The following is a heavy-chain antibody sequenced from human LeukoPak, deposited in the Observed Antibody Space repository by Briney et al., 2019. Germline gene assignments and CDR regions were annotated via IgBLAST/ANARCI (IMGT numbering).Heavy chain of an antibody. D-gene: IGHD1-26*01. CDR1: GFPFSRDH. V-gene: IGHV3-21*01. Sequence: GGSLRLSCAASGFPFSRDHMNWVRQAPGKGLEWVASISTSSSYIYYADSVKGRFTISRDNARKSLSLLMDSLRAKDTAVYYCARCQASGWELLGPLASWGQGTLVTVSS. CDR3: ARCQASGWELLGPLAS. CDR2: ISTSSSYI. J-gene: IGHJ4*02.